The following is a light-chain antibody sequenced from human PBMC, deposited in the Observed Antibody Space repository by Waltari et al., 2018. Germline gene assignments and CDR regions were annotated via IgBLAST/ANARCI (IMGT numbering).Light chain of an antibody. CDR2: DAS. Sequence: EIVLTQSPATLSLSPGERATLSCRASQSVDSYLAWYQQKPGQAPRLLISDASNRATGISARFSASGSGTDFTLTISSLEPEDFAVYYCQQRSKWPLTFGGGTKVEIK. CDR1: QSVDSY. J-gene: IGKJ4*01. V-gene: IGKV3-11*01. CDR3: QQRSKWPLT.